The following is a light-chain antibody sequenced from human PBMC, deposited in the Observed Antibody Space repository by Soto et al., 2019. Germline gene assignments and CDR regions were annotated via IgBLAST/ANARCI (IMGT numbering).Light chain of an antibody. J-gene: IGKJ1*01. V-gene: IGKV3-15*01. CDR1: QSVITN. Sequence: ERLMTQSPATLSVSPGERATRSCRASQSVITNLAWYQQKSGQAPRLLIYDASTRATDIPARFSGSGSGTEFTLTISNLQSEDFVVYYCQQYNNWPSTFGQGTKVDIK. CDR2: DAS. CDR3: QQYNNWPST.